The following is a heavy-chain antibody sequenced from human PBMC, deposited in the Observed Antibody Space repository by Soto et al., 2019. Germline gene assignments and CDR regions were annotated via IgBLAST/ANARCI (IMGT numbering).Heavy chain of an antibody. Sequence: SETLSLTCTVSGGSISSYYWSWIRQPPGKGLEWIGYIYYSGSTNYNPSLKSRVTISVDTSKNQFSLKLSSVTAADTAVYYCARLVIGDYRMDVWGQGTTVTGSS. D-gene: IGHD7-27*01. J-gene: IGHJ6*02. CDR3: ARLVIGDYRMDV. V-gene: IGHV4-59*08. CDR1: GGSISSYY. CDR2: IYYSGST.